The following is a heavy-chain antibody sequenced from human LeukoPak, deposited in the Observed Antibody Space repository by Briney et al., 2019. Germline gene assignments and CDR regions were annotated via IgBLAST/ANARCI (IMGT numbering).Heavy chain of an antibody. CDR2: IKQDGSEK. Sequence: GGSLRLSCVASGFMFSSYCMTWVRQAPGKGLEWVANIKQDGSEKYYVDSVEGRFTISRDNAKNSLYLQMNSLRAEDTAVYYCARDQGDFWSGHVGWFDPWGQGTLVTVSS. J-gene: IGHJ5*02. V-gene: IGHV3-7*05. D-gene: IGHD3-3*01. CDR3: ARDQGDFWSGHVGWFDP. CDR1: GFMFSSYC.